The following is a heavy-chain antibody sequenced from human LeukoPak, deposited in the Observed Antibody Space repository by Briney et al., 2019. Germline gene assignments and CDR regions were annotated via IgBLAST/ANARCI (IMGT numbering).Heavy chain of an antibody. CDR2: IYTSGST. CDR3: ASGGYCGSTSCYPNWFDP. V-gene: IGHV4-61*02. D-gene: IGHD2-2*01. Sequence: PSETLSLTCTVSGGSISSGSYYWSWIRQPAGKGLEWIGRIYTSGSTNYNPSLKSRVTISVDTPKNQFSLKLSPVTAADTAVYYCASGGYCGSTSCYPNWFDPWGQGTLVTVSS. CDR1: GGSISSGSYY. J-gene: IGHJ5*02.